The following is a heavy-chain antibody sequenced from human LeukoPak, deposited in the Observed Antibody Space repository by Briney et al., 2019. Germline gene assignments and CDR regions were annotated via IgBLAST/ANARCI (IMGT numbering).Heavy chain of an antibody. CDR3: ATQSWDPEDYYYYGMDV. CDR2: IYTSGST. CDR1: GGSISSGSYY. Sequence: SQTLSLTCTVSGGSISSGSYYWSWIRQPAGKGLEWIGRIYTSGSTNYNPSLKSRVTISVDTSKNQFSLKLSSVTAADTAVYYCATQSWDPEDYYYYGMDVWGQGTTVIVSS. D-gene: IGHD1-14*01. V-gene: IGHV4-61*02. J-gene: IGHJ6*02.